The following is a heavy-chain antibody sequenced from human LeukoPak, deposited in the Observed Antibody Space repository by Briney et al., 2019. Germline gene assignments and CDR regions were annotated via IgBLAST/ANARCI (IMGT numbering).Heavy chain of an antibody. V-gene: IGHV4-4*07. D-gene: IGHD6-25*01. CDR1: GGSISGYY. CDR2: MSTSGNS. CDR3: ARESGSMRWLDP. J-gene: IGHJ5*02. Sequence: PSETLSLTCTVSGGSISGYYWSWIRQPAGKGLEWIGRMSTSGNSNYIPSLVSRVTMSVDTSKNQFSLNLSSVTAADTAVYYCARESGSMRWLDPWGQGTLVTVSS.